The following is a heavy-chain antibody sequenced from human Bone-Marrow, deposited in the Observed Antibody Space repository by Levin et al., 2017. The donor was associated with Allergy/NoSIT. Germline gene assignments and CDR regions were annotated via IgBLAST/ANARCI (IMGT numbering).Heavy chain of an antibody. V-gene: IGHV3-33*01. CDR2: IWSDGGQK. D-gene: IGHD1-26*01. Sequence: PGGSLRLSCVASGISFSASGMHWVRQAPGKGLEWVAMIWSDGGQKLYTDSVKGRFTISRDNSKNTVYLEMSNVRVDDTAIYFCARDRGLRDCDHWGQGTLVTVSS. CDR1: GISFSASG. J-gene: IGHJ4*02. CDR3: ARDRGLRDCDH.